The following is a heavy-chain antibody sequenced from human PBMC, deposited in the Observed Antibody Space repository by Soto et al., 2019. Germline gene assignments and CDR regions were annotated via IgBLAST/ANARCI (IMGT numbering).Heavy chain of an antibody. Sequence: QVQLQESGPGLVKPSQTLSLTCTVSGGSISSGGYYWSWIRQHPGKGLEGIGYIYYSGSTYYNPALKSRVTTAVDTSTKQYARRLRPVTAADTAAYYCASATASYSSGGSCYGQLYYYYYMDDGGKGTTVTVCS. CDR3: ASATASYSSGGSCYGQLYYYYYMDD. J-gene: IGHJ6*03. CDR1: GGSISSGGYY. V-gene: IGHV4-31*03. CDR2: IYYSGST. D-gene: IGHD2-15*01.